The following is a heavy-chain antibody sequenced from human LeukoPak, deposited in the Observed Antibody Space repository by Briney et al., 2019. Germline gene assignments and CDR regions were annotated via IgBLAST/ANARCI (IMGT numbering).Heavy chain of an antibody. CDR3: ARVVDSSGSLDY. CDR1: VDSVSSNIAT. D-gene: IGHD3-22*01. J-gene: IGHJ4*02. Sequence: SQTLSLTCAISVDSVSSNIATWNWIRQSPSRGLEWLGRTYYRSKWYHDYVISVRSRITINPDTSKNHFSLQLNSVTPEDTAVYYCARVVDSSGSLDYWGQGTLVTVSS. CDR2: TYYRSKWYH. V-gene: IGHV6-1*01.